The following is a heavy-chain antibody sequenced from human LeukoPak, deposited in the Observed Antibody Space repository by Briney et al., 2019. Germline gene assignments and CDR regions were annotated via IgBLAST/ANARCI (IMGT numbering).Heavy chain of an antibody. J-gene: IGHJ4*02. CDR2: ISYDGRNE. D-gene: IGHD2-21*01. CDR1: GFTFSDYG. CDR3: ARYSSPYYFDY. V-gene: IGHV3-30*03. Sequence: GRSLRLSCVASGFTFSDYGMLWVRQPPGKGLEWVAVISYDGRNEHYADSVKGRFTISRDNSKNTVFLQMNSLRAEDTAVYYCARYSSPYYFDYWGQGTLVTVSS.